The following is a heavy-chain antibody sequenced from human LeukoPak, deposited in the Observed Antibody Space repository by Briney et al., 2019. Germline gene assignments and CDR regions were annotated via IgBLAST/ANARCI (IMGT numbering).Heavy chain of an antibody. CDR1: GFTFSSYE. CDR2: ISSSGSTI. Sequence: LAGGSLRLSCAASGFTFSSYEMNWVRQAPGKGLEWVSCISSSGSTIYYADSVKGRFTISRDNAKNSLYLQMNSLRAEDTAVYYCASPYCSSTSCSLDDYWGQGTLVTVSS. V-gene: IGHV3-48*03. CDR3: ASPYCSSTSCSLDDY. D-gene: IGHD2-2*01. J-gene: IGHJ4*02.